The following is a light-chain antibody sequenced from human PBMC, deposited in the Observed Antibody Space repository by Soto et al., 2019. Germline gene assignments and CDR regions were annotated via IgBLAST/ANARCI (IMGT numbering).Light chain of an antibody. Sequence: ETVLTQTPGTESLYPGERATLSCTTSQSVRSNYLAWYQQKPGQAPRLVVYGVFNRATGIPDRFSGSGSGTDFTLTISGLEPADSAVYYCQHYDGSPRTFGQGTKLEI. CDR1: QSVRSNY. CDR2: GVF. CDR3: QHYDGSPRT. V-gene: IGKV3-20*01. J-gene: IGKJ2*01.